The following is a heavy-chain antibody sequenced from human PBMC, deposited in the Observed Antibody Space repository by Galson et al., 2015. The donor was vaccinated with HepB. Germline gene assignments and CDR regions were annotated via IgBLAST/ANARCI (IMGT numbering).Heavy chain of an antibody. CDR2: ISAKNGNA. D-gene: IGHD6-13*01. Sequence: SVKVSCKASGYTFNNYDFSWVRQAPGQGLEWMGWISAKNGNANYPQKFQGRLTMTTDTSTSTAYMELRSLTSDDTAMYYCARDKSSSWELWLDPWGQGTLVIVSS. CDR1: GYTFNNYD. CDR3: ARDKSSSWELWLDP. V-gene: IGHV1-18*04. J-gene: IGHJ5*02.